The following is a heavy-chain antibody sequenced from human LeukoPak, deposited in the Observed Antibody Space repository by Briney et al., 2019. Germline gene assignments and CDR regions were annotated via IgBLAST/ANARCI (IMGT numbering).Heavy chain of an antibody. CDR1: GYTFTSYY. J-gene: IGHJ4*02. Sequence: ASVKVSCKASGYTFTSYYMHWVRQAPGQGLEWMGIISPSGGSTSYAQKFQGRVTMTRDTSTSTVYMELSSLRSEDTAVYYCARVLAYCSSTSCHDYWGQGTLVTVYS. CDR2: ISPSGGST. CDR3: ARVLAYCSSTSCHDY. D-gene: IGHD2-2*01. V-gene: IGHV1-46*01.